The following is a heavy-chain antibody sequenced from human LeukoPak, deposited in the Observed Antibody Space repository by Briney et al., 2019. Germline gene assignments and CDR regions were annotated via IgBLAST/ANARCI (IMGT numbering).Heavy chain of an antibody. CDR2: ISWNSGSI. CDR3: AKGLSYYYDSSGYIDY. J-gene: IGHJ4*02. D-gene: IGHD3-22*01. CDR1: GFTFDDYA. V-gene: IGHV3-9*01. Sequence: GGSLRLSCAASGFTFDDYAMHWVRQAPGKGLEWVSGISWNSGSIGYADSVKGRFTISRDNAKNSLYLQINSLRAEDTALYYCAKGLSYYYDSSGYIDYWGQGTLVTVSS.